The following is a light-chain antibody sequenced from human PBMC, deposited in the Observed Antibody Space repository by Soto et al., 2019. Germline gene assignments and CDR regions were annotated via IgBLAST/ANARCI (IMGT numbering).Light chain of an antibody. CDR2: AAS. Sequence: DIQMTQSPSSLSASVGDRVTITCRASQGISHDLAWYQQKPGKVPKLLIYAASTLQSGVPSRFSGSGSGTDFTLTISGLHPEDVATYYCQKYNTAPLTFGQGTKVDI. V-gene: IGKV1-27*01. CDR1: QGISHD. J-gene: IGKJ1*01. CDR3: QKYNTAPLT.